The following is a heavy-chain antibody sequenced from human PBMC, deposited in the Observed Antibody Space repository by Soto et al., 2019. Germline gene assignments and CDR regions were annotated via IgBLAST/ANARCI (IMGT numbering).Heavy chain of an antibody. D-gene: IGHD2-2*01. J-gene: IGHJ3*02. V-gene: IGHV3-13*04. CDR3: ARGLDQLRHAAFDI. Sequence: EVQLVESGGGLVQPGWSLRLSCAASGFTFSSYDMHWVRQATGIGLEWVSGIGTAGDPDYPASVKGRFTISRENAKNSLYLQMNGLRAGDPAVYYCARGLDQLRHAAFDIWGQGTMVTVSS. CDR2: IGTAGDP. CDR1: GFTFSSYD.